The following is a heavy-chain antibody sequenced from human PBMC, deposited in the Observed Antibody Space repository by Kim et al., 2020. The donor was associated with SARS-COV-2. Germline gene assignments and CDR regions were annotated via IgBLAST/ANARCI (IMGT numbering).Heavy chain of an antibody. J-gene: IGHJ6*02. D-gene: IGHD3-10*01. CDR2: ISGSGGST. CDR3: AKGVTGSYYRSYYYYGMDV. Sequence: GGSLRLSCAASGFTFSSYAMSWVRQAPGKGLEWVSAISGSGGSTYYADSVKGRFTISRDNSKNTLYLQMNSLRAEDTAVYYCAKGVTGSYYRSYYYYGMDVWGQGTTVTVSS. V-gene: IGHV3-23*01. CDR1: GFTFSSYA.